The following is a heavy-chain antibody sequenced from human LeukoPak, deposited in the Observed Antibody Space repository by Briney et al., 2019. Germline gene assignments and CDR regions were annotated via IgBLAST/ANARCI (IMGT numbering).Heavy chain of an antibody. CDR1: GFTFSNYW. CDR3: ASQKNGASDY. Sequence: GGSLRLSCAASGFTFSNYWMSWVRQAPGKGLEWLTNIKQDGSEKYYVDSVKGRFTITRDNAKNSLYLQMNSLRAEDTAVYYCASQKNGASDYWGQGTLVTVSS. D-gene: IGHD1-1*01. J-gene: IGHJ4*01. V-gene: IGHV3-7*05. CDR2: IKQDGSEK.